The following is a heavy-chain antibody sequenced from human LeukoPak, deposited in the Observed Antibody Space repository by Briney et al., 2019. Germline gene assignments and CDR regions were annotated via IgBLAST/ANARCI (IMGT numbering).Heavy chain of an antibody. CDR1: GHTFSSNY. J-gene: IGHJ4*02. Sequence: ASVKVSCKASGHTFSSNYIHWVRQAPGQGLEWMGIINPSGYTTYAQKFQGRVTMTRDTSTSTVYMELSSLRSEDTAVYYCARDAMSSVTTSPYYFDYWGQGTLVTVSS. V-gene: IGHV1-46*01. CDR2: INPSGYT. CDR3: ARDAMSSVTTSPYYFDY. D-gene: IGHD4-17*01.